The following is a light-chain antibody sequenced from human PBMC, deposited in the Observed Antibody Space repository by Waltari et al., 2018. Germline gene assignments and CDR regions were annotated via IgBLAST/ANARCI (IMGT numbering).Light chain of an antibody. J-gene: IGKJ1*01. CDR2: DAS. V-gene: IGKV3-20*01. Sequence: ELVLTQSPAPRSLSPGEGATLTCRASQSVGRSLCWYQQKQGQASTLRIYDASTRATGIPDRFSGGGSGTDFSLTISRLEPEDFAVYYCQMYVRLPATFGQGTKVEI. CDR3: QMYVRLPAT. CDR1: QSVGRS.